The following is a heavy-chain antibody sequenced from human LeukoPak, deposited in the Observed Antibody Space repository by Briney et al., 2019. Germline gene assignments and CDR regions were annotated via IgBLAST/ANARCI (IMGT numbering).Heavy chain of an antibody. CDR1: GGSISSSSYY. Sequence: PSETLSLTCTVSGGSISSSSYYWGWIRQPPGKGLEWIGSIYYSGSTYYNPSLKSRVTISVDTSKNQFSLKLSSVTAADTAVYYCARLPRREWLVDGENYFDYWGQGTLVTVSS. V-gene: IGHV4-39*01. CDR2: IYYSGST. D-gene: IGHD6-19*01. CDR3: ARLPRREWLVDGENYFDY. J-gene: IGHJ4*02.